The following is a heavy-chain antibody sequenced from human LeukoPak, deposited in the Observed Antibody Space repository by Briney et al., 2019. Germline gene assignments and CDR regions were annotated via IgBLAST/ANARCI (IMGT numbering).Heavy chain of an antibody. CDR2: IYYSGST. CDR1: GGSISSSNW. CDR3: ARDRVRGNSNPFFDY. J-gene: IGHJ4*02. Sequence: PSETLSLTCAVSGGSISSSNWWSWVRQPPGKGLEWIGYIYYSGSTNYNPSLKSRVTISVDTSKNQFSLKLISVTAADTAVYYCARDRVRGNSNPFFDYWGQGTLVTVSS. V-gene: IGHV4-4*02. D-gene: IGHD4-11*01.